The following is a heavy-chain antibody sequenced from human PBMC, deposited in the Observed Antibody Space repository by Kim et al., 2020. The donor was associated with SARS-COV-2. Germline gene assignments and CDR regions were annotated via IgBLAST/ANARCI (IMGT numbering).Heavy chain of an antibody. Sequence: SETLSLTCAVYGGSFSGNYWSGRGRQPRGKGEESVEIRHNRSTNYNTSLKSRVTISVDKSKNQFSLKLSSVTAADTAVYFCARGGDCGSTSCRTRDWYFDRWGRGTLVTVSS. V-gene: IGHV4-34*01. CDR1: GGSFSGNY. J-gene: IGHJ2*01. CDR2: IRHNRST. D-gene: IGHD2-2*01. CDR3: ARGGDCGSTSCRTRDWYFDR.